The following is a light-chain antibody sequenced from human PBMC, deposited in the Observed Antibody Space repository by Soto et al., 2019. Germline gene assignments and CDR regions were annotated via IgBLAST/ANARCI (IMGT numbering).Light chain of an antibody. Sequence: EIVMTQSPATLSVSPGERATLSCRTSQSVGSNLAWYQQKPGQAPRLLIYGASTSATGIPARFSGSGSGTEFTLTIPSLQSEDFAVYYCQQYNNWPRWTFGQGTKVEIK. V-gene: IGKV3-15*01. CDR1: QSVGSN. CDR3: QQYNNWPRWT. CDR2: GAS. J-gene: IGKJ1*01.